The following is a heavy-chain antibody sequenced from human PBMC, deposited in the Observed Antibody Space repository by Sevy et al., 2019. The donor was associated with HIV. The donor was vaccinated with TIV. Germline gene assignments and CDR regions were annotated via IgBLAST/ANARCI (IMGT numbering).Heavy chain of an antibody. D-gene: IGHD3-10*01. CDR2: IIPIFGTA. CDR3: ARDRRYYYGSGSGDFDY. J-gene: IGHJ4*02. CDR1: GGTFSSYA. V-gene: IGHV1-69*13. Sequence: ASVKVSCKASGGTFSSYAISWVRQAPGQGLEWMGGIIPIFGTANYAQKFQGRVTITADESTSTAYMELGSLRSEDTAVYYCARDRRYYYGSGSGDFDYWGQGTLVTVSS.